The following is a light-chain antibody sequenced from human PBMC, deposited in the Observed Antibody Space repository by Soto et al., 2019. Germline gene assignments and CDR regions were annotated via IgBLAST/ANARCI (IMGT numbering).Light chain of an antibody. CDR3: SSYTSSNTLV. CDR2: EVS. J-gene: IGLJ2*01. CDR1: SSDVGDYNY. Sequence: QSALTQPASVSGSPGQSITISCTGTSSDVGDYNYVSWYQQHPGKAPKLMIYEVSNRPSGVSNRFSGSKSGNTASLTISGLQAEDEADYYWSSYTSSNTLVFGGGTQLTVL. V-gene: IGLV2-14*03.